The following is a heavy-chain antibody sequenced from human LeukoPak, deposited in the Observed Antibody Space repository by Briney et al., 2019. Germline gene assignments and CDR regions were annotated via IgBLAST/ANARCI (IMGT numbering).Heavy chain of an antibody. Sequence: GGSLRLSCAASGFTFSSYAMSWVRQAPGKGLEWVSAISGSGGSTYYADSVKGRFTISRDNSKNTLYLQMNSLGAEDTAVYYCAKLKYSSGYFDYWGQGTLVTVSS. CDR2: ISGSGGST. CDR1: GFTFSSYA. CDR3: AKLKYSSGYFDY. V-gene: IGHV3-23*01. D-gene: IGHD3-22*01. J-gene: IGHJ4*02.